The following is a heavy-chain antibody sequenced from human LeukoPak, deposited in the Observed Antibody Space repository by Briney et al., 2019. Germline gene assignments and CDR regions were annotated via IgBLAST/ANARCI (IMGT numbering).Heavy chain of an antibody. V-gene: IGHV4-38-2*01. CDR3: ARLGDRETTPEGNFDY. J-gene: IGHJ4*02. Sequence: PSETLSLTCAVSGYSISSGYYWGWIRQPPGKGLEWIGSIYHSGSTYYNPPLKSRVTISVDTSKNQFSLKLSSVTAADTAVYYCARLGDRETTPEGNFDYWGQGTLVTVSS. CDR2: IYHSGST. CDR1: GYSISSGYY. D-gene: IGHD3-16*01.